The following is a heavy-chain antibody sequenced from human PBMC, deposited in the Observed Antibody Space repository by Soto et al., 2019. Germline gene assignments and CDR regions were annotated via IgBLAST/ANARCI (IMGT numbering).Heavy chain of an antibody. D-gene: IGHD3-22*01. CDR2: ISGSGGST. J-gene: IGHJ4*02. Sequence: GGSLRLSCAASGFTFSSYAMSWVRQAPGKGLEWVSAISGSGGSTYYADSVKGRFTISRDNSKNTLYLQMNSLRAEDTAVYYCAKDGGEDSSGFGGTHWYYFDYWGQGTLVTVSS. V-gene: IGHV3-23*01. CDR1: GFTFSSYA. CDR3: AKDGGEDSSGFGGTHWYYFDY.